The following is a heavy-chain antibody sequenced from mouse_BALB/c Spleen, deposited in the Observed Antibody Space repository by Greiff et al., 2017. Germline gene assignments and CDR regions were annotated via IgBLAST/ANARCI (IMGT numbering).Heavy chain of an antibody. J-gene: IGHJ3*01. CDR3: VRQRYDYDVEFAY. D-gene: IGHD2-4*01. Sequence: DVHLVESGGGLVQPKGSLKLSCAASGFTFNTYAMNWVRQAPGKGLEWVARIRSKSNNYATYYADSVKDRFTISRDDSQSMLYLQMNNLKTEDTAMYYCVRQRYDYDVEFAYWGQGTLVTVSA. CDR2: IRSKSNNYAT. V-gene: IGHV10-1*02. CDR1: GFTFNTYA.